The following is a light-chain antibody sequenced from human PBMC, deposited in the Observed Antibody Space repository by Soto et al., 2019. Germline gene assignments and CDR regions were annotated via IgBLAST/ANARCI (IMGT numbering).Light chain of an antibody. CDR1: QSVSSN. CDR3: QQYNNWPPWT. J-gene: IGKJ1*01. V-gene: IGKV3-15*01. Sequence: EIVMTQSPATLSVSPGERATLSCTASQSVSSNLAWYQQKPGQAHRLLIYGASTRATGITARFSGSGSGTEFTLNISSLQSEDFEVYYCQQYNNWPPWTFGQGTKVEIK. CDR2: GAS.